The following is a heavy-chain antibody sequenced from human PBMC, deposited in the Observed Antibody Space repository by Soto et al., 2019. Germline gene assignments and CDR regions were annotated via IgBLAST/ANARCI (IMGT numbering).Heavy chain of an antibody. J-gene: IGHJ4*02. Sequence: QVQLQESGPGLVKPSQTLSLTCTVSGGSISSGGYYWSWIRQHPGKGLEWIGYIYYSGSTYYNPSLKSRXXIXVDXSKNQFSLKLSSVTAADTAVYYCAGVGYSYGYADYWGQGTLVTVSS. CDR3: AGVGYSYGYADY. D-gene: IGHD5-18*01. CDR1: GGSISSGGYY. CDR2: IYYSGST. V-gene: IGHV4-31*03.